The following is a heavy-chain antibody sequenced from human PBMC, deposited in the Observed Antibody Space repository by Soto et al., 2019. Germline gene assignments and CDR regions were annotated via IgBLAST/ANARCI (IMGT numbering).Heavy chain of an antibody. CDR1: GGSISSGGYS. CDR3: ARGGGGVAATRDEGGFDY. J-gene: IGHJ4*02. CDR2: IYHSGST. Sequence: QLQLQESGSGLVKPSQTLSLTCAVSGGSISSGGYSWSWIRQPPGKGLEWIGYIYHSGSTYYNPSLKSRVTISVDRSKNQFSLKLSSVTAADTAVYYCARGGGGVAATRDEGGFDYWGQGTLVTVSS. V-gene: IGHV4-30-2*01. D-gene: IGHD2-15*01.